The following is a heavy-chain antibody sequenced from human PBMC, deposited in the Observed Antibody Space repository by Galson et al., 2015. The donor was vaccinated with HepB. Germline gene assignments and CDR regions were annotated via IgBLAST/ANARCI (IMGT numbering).Heavy chain of an antibody. CDR1: GGSITTSRYY. V-gene: IGHV4-39*02. J-gene: IGHJ5*02. D-gene: IGHD3-22*01. CDR2: IYHGGST. Sequence: SETLSLTCNVSGGSITTSRYYWGWIRQPPRKGLEWIGNIYHGGSTYYNPSLKSRVTISVDTSKNHFSLKLNSVTAADTAVYYCARVTYSYGSSGFFDPWGQGILVIVSS. CDR3: ARVTYSYGSSGFFDP.